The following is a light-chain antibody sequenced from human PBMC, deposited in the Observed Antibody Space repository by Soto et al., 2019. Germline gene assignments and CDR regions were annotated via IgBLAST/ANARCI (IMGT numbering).Light chain of an antibody. V-gene: IGLV2-14*01. J-gene: IGLJ1*01. CDR3: SSYTSTSTLHV. CDR2: EVS. Sequence: QSVLTQPASVSGSPGQSITISCTGTSSDVAGYNSVSWYQYRPGKAPKLMIYEVSSRPSEVSNRFSGSKSGNTASLTISGLQVEDEADYFCSSYTSTSTLHVFGTGTQLTVL. CDR1: SSDVAGYNS.